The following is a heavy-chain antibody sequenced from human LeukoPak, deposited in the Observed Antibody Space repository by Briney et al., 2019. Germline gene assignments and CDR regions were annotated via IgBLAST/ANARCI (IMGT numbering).Heavy chain of an antibody. CDR1: GGSISSSSYY. Sequence: PSETLSLTCTVSGGSISSSSYYWGWIRQPPGKGLEWIGSIYYSGSTYYNPPLKSRVTISVDTSKNQFSLKLSSVTAADTAVYYCARVADYDFWSGYYRGGFDYWGQGTLVTVSS. CDR3: ARVADYDFWSGYYRGGFDY. V-gene: IGHV4-39*01. D-gene: IGHD3-3*01. CDR2: IYYSGST. J-gene: IGHJ4*02.